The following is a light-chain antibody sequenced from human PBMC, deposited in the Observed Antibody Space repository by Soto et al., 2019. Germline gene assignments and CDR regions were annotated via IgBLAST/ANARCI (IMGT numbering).Light chain of an antibody. V-gene: IGKV3-20*01. Sequence: EIVLTQSPGTLPLSPGEGATLSCRASQAVSSSYIAWYQQKPGQAPRLLIYATSSRATGIPDRFSGSGSETDFTLAISRLEPEDFAVYYCHQYATSPLTFGGGTKVDIK. CDR3: HQYATSPLT. CDR2: ATS. CDR1: QAVSSSY. J-gene: IGKJ4*01.